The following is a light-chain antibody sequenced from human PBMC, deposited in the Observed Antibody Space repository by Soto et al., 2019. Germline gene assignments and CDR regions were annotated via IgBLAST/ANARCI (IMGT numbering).Light chain of an antibody. CDR2: NDN. V-gene: IGLV1-44*01. CDR1: SSNMGSNT. CDR3: AAWDGSLNHIL. Sequence: QSVLTQPPSASGTPGQGVAISCSGSSSNMGSNTVNWYQHLPGTPPKLLIYNDNQRPSGVPDRFFGSKSGTPASLAITGLQSEDEADYYCAAWDGSLNHILFGGGTKLTVL. J-gene: IGLJ2*01.